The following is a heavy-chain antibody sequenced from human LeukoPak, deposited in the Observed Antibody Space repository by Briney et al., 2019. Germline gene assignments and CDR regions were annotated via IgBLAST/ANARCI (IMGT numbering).Heavy chain of an antibody. CDR2: INHSGST. CDR3: ARSSIVARRGYYYMDV. CDR1: GGSFSGYY. Sequence: SETLSLTCAVYGGSFSGYYWSWIRQPPGKGLEWIGEINHSGSTNYNPSLKSRVTISVDTSKNQFSLKLSSVTAADTAVYYCARSSIVARRGYYYMDVWGKGTTVTVSS. J-gene: IGHJ6*03. D-gene: IGHD6-6*01. V-gene: IGHV4-34*01.